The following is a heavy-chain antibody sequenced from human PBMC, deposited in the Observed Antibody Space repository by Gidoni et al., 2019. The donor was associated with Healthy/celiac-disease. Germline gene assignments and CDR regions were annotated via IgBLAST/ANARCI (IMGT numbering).Heavy chain of an antibody. J-gene: IGHJ4*02. CDR2: IWYDGSNK. D-gene: IGHD6-19*01. Sequence: APGKGLEWVAVIWYDGSNKYYADSVKGRFTISRDNSKNTLYLQMNSLRAEDTAVYYCARERGGIAVADPGGYFDYWGQGTLVTVSS. CDR3: ARERGGIAVADPGGYFDY. V-gene: IGHV3-33*01.